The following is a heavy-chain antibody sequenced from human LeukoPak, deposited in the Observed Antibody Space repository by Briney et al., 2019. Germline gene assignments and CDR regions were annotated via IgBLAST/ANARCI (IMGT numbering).Heavy chain of an antibody. CDR2: IYYSGST. J-gene: IGHJ6*03. CDR3: ARYRLTYYIDV. CDR1: GGSISSYY. D-gene: IGHD3-16*02. Sequence: PSETLSLTCTVSGGSISSYYWSWIRQPPGKRLEWIGYIYYSGSTNYNPSLKTRVTISVDTSKNQFSLKLSSVTAADTAVYYCARYRLTYYIDVWGKGTTVTVSS. V-gene: IGHV4-59*01.